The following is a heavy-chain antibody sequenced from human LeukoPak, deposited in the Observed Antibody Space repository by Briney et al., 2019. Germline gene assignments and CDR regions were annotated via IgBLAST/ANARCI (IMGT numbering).Heavy chain of an antibody. J-gene: IGHJ4*02. CDR1: GGSISSYY. D-gene: IGHD3-10*01. CDR3: ARHEYYYGSADY. V-gene: IGHV4-59*08. CDR2: IYYSGST. Sequence: SETLSLTCTVSGGSISSYYWSWIQQPPGKGLEWIGYIYYSGSTNYNPSLKSRVTISVDTSKNQFSLTLSSVTAADTAVYYCARHEYYYGSADYWGQGTLVTVSS.